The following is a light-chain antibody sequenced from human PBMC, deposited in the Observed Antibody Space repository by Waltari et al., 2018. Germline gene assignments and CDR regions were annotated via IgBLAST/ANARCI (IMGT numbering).Light chain of an antibody. CDR2: GAS. J-gene: IGKJ5*01. Sequence: VLTQSPATLSLSPGAGSTLSCRASQSISTYLAWFQQRPGQAPRLLIYGASNRAAGVPARFSGSGSGTDFTLSISSLEPEDFAVYYCHQRGSWPITFGQGTRLEIK. CDR3: HQRGSWPIT. CDR1: QSISTY. V-gene: IGKV3-11*01.